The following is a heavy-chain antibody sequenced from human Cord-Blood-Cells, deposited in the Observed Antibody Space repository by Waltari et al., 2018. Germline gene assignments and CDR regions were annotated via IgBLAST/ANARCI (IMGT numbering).Heavy chain of an antibody. CDR3: ARVKCSGGSCYSAFDI. Sequence: QVQLQESGPGLVKPSETLSLTCTVSGGSISSYYWSWIRQPPGKGLEWIGYIYYSGSINYNPTLKGRVTMSVDTSKNQFSLKLSSVTAADTAVYYCARVKCSGGSCYSAFDIWGQGTMVTVSS. CDR2: IYYSGSI. V-gene: IGHV4-59*01. CDR1: GGSISSYY. D-gene: IGHD2-15*01. J-gene: IGHJ3*02.